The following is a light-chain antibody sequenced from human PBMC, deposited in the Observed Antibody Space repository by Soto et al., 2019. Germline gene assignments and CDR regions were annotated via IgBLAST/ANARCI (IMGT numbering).Light chain of an antibody. Sequence: DIQMTQFPSTLPASVGDRVIITCRASQSISRWLAWYQQKPGKAPKVLIYDAYNLESGVPSRFSGSGSGTEFTLTISSLQPDDSATYYCQQYNRHATFGQGTKVDIK. CDR3: QQYNRHAT. CDR2: DAY. V-gene: IGKV1-5*01. CDR1: QSISRW. J-gene: IGKJ1*01.